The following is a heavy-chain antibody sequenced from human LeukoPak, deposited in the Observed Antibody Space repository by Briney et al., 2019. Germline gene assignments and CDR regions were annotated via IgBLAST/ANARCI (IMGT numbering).Heavy chain of an antibody. CDR1: GFTFSSYA. V-gene: IGHV3-30-3*01. J-gene: IGHJ5*02. D-gene: IGHD1-7*01. CDR2: ISYDGSNK. CDR3: ARLGITGTTGWFDP. Sequence: GSLRLSRAASGFTFSSYAMHWVRQAPGKGLEWVAVISYDGSNKYYADSVKGRFTISRDNSKNTLYLQMNSLRAEDTAVYYCARLGITGTTGWFDPWGQGTLVTVSS.